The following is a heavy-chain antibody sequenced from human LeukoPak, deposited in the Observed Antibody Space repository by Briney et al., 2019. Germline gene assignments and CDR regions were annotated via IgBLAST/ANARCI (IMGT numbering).Heavy chain of an antibody. Sequence: SETLSLTCTVSGGSISSYYWNWIRQPAGKGLEWIGRISTSGSTNYNPSLKSRITMSVDTSKNQFSLKLSSVTAADTAVYYCARDSVAAATYNWFDPWGQGTLVTVSS. D-gene: IGHD2-2*01. CDR1: GGSISSYY. CDR3: ARDSVAAATYNWFDP. CDR2: ISTSGST. J-gene: IGHJ5*02. V-gene: IGHV4-4*07.